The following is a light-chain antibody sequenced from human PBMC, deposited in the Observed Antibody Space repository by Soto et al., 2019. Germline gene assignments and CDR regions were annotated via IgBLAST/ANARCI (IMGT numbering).Light chain of an antibody. CDR1: QGIAPY. CDR3: QKSNSAPLT. Sequence: DVQMTQSPSSLSASVGDRVAITCRASQGIAPYLAWFQQKPGKVPKLLIYAASTLQSGVPSRFRGSGSGTDFTLTISSLPPEDGATYYCQKSNSAPLTFGGGTKVEIK. CDR2: AAS. J-gene: IGKJ4*01. V-gene: IGKV1-27*01.